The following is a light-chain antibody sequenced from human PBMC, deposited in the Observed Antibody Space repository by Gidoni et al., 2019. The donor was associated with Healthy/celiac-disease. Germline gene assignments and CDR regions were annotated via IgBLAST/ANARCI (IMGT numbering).Light chain of an antibody. CDR3: SSYTSSSTQVV. V-gene: IGLV2-14*01. Sequence: QSALTQPASVSRSPGQSITISCTGTSSDVGGYNYVSWYQQHPGKAPKLMIYDVSNRPSGVSNRFSGSKSSNTASLTISGLQAEDEADYYCSSYTSSSTQVVFGGGIKLTVL. CDR1: SSDVGGYNY. J-gene: IGLJ2*01. CDR2: DVS.